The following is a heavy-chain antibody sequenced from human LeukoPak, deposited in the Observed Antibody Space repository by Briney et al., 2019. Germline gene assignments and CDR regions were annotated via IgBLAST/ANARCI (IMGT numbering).Heavy chain of an antibody. CDR1: GDSVSRDSIA. CDR3: ARGLGWPYFDY. CDR2: TYYRSKWYN. J-gene: IGHJ4*02. Sequence: SQTLSLTCAISGDSVSRDSIAWNWIGQSPSRGLEWLGRTYYRSKWYNDYAVSVKSRITINPDTSKNQFSLQLNSVTPEDTAVYYCARGLGWPYFDYWGQGTLVTVSS. D-gene: IGHD5-24*01. V-gene: IGHV6-1*01.